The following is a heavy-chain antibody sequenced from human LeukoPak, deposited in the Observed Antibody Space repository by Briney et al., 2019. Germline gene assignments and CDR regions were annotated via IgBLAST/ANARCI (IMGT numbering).Heavy chain of an antibody. J-gene: IGHJ4*02. D-gene: IGHD6-19*01. Sequence: GGSLRLSCAASGFTFSSYSMNWVRQAPGKGLEWVSSISSSSSYIYYADSVKGRFTISRDNAKNSLYLQMNSLRAEDTAVYYCALCIAVAGTFDYWGQGTLVTVSS. CDR3: ALCIAVAGTFDY. V-gene: IGHV3-21*01. CDR2: ISSSSSYI. CDR1: GFTFSSYS.